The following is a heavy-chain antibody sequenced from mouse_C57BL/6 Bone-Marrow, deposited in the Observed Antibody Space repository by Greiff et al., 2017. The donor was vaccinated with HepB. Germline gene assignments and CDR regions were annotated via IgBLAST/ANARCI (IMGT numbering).Heavy chain of an antibody. Sequence: QVQLQQSGAELVRPGTSVKVSCKASGYAFTNYLIEWVKQRPGQGLEWIGVINPGSGGTNYNEKFKGKATLTADKSSSTAYMQLSSLTSEDSAVYFCARSTKYGSSSYYFDYWGQGTTLTVSS. D-gene: IGHD1-1*01. CDR3: ARSTKYGSSSYYFDY. CDR1: GYAFTNYL. CDR2: INPGSGGT. V-gene: IGHV1-54*01. J-gene: IGHJ2*01.